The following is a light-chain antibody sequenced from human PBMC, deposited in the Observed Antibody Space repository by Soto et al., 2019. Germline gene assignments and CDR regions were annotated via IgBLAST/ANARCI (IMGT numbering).Light chain of an antibody. V-gene: IGKV3-15*01. CDR1: QSISAR. J-gene: IGKJ5*01. CDR3: QQYNTWRSIT. Sequence: EIVMTQSPATLSVSPGERATLSCRASQSISARLGWYQQRPGQAPRLLIYGGSNRATGVPARFSGSGSRTEFTLTISSLQSEDFAVYYCQQYNTWRSITFGQGTRLEIK. CDR2: GGS.